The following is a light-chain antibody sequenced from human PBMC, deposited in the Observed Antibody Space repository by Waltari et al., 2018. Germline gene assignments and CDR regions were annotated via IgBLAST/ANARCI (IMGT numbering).Light chain of an antibody. V-gene: IGKV3-11*01. J-gene: IGKJ1*01. CDR3: QQRTDNVWT. CDR1: QSLSTY. Sequence: EIVLTQSPATLSLSPGERATLSCRASQSLSTYLAWYQQKPGQAPRLLIYDGSNRAIGIPARFSGSGSGTDFTLTISSLEPEDFAVYYCQQRTDNVWTFGQGTKVEI. CDR2: DGS.